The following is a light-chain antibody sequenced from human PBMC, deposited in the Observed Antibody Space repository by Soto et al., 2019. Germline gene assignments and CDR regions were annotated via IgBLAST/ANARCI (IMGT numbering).Light chain of an antibody. Sequence: EIVFTQSPATLSLSPGESVTLSCRASESVSSYLAWYQQKPGQAPRLLIYDASNRATDIPARFSGSGSGTDFTLTISRLESEDFGGYYCQQRGKWPRTFGQGTKREI. V-gene: IGKV3-11*01. CDR2: DAS. J-gene: IGKJ2*01. CDR1: ESVSSY. CDR3: QQRGKWPRT.